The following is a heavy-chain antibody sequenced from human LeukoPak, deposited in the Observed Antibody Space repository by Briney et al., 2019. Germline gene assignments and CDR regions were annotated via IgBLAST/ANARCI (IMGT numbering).Heavy chain of an antibody. D-gene: IGHD3-9*01. J-gene: IGHJ4*02. CDR2: INPNSGCT. Sequence: ASVKVSCKASGYTFTGYYMHWVRQAPGQGLGWMGWINPNSGCTNYAQKFQGRVTMTRDTSISTAYMELSRLRSDDTAVYYCARDEDYDILTGYPSYWGQGTLVTVSS. CDR1: GYTFTGYY. CDR3: ARDEDYDILTGYPSY. V-gene: IGHV1-2*02.